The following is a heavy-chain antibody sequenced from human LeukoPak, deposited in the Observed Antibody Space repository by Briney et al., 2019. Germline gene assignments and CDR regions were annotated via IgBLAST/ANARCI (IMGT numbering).Heavy chain of an antibody. CDR3: ARSFDI. CDR1: VFTFSNYE. J-gene: IGHJ3*02. CDR2: IGTSGTTI. Sequence: PGGSLSLSCAASVFTFSNYEMNWVRQAPGKGLEWVSLIGTSGTTIYYADSVKGRFSISRDNAKNSLYLQMNSLRAEDTAVYYCARSFDIWGQGTMVTVSS. V-gene: IGHV3-48*03.